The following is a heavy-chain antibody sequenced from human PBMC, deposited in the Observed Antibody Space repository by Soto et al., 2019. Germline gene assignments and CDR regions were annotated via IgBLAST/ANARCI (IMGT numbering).Heavy chain of an antibody. J-gene: IGHJ4*02. CDR3: ARGVLY. CDR2: IFYSGTT. CDR1: GGSISSGGYF. V-gene: IGHV4-31*03. D-gene: IGHD1-1*01. Sequence: QVQLQESGPGLVKPSQTLSLTCTVSGGSISSGGYFWSWIRQPPGKGLEWIGNIFYSGTTYYNPSLKSGVTVSVDTSKYQFSLKLSSVTAADTAVYFCARGVLYWGQGTLVTVSS.